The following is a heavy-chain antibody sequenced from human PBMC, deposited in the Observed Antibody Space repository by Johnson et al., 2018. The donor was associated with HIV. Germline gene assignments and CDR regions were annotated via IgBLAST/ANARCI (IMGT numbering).Heavy chain of an antibody. Sequence: QLVESGGGLVQPGRSLRLSCAASGFTFDDYAMHWVRQAPGKGLEWVSGISWNSGRIGYADFVKGRFTISRDNAKNSLYLQMNSLRAEDTAVYYCARKGDAFDFWGQGTKVTVSS. J-gene: IGHJ3*01. CDR1: GFTFDDYA. CDR3: ARKGDAFDF. V-gene: IGHV3-9*01. CDR2: ISWNSGRI.